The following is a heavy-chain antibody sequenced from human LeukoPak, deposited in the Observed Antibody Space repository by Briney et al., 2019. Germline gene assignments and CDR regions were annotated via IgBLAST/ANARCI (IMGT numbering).Heavy chain of an antibody. CDR3: ARARYAGSSTDAFDY. CDR1: GHSLINYG. CDR2: TSDYNGNR. Sequence: GASVKLSCKASGHSLINYGISWVRQGPGQGLEWKGWTSDYNGNRNIDYAQKFQGRVTMTTDTSKSTAYMELRSLRSDDTAVYYCARARYAGSSTDAFDYWGQGTMVSVSS. J-gene: IGHJ3*01. V-gene: IGHV1-18*01. D-gene: IGHD1-26*01.